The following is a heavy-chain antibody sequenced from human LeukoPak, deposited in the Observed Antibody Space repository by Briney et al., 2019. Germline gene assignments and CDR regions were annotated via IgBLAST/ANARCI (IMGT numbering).Heavy chain of an antibody. V-gene: IGHV3-21*04. CDR2: ISSSSSYI. D-gene: IGHD6-13*01. J-gene: IGHJ6*02. Sequence: GGSLRLSCAASGFTFSSYSMNWVRQAPGKGLEWVSSISSSSSYIYYADSVKGRFTISRDNAKNSLYLQMNSLRAEDTAVYYCALNFGYSKYYGMDVWGQGTTVTVSS. CDR1: GFTFSSYS. CDR3: ALNFGYSKYYGMDV.